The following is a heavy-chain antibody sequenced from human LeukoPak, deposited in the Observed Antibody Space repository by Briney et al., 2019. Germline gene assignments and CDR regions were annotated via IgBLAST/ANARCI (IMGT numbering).Heavy chain of an antibody. Sequence: GASVKVSCKVSGYTLTELSMHWVRQAPGKGLEWMGGFDPEDGETIYAQKFQGRVTMTEDTSTDTAYMELSSLRSEDTAVYYCATVTFWNPTWGFDPWGQGTLVTVSS. J-gene: IGHJ5*02. CDR3: ATVTFWNPTWGFDP. CDR1: GYTLTELS. CDR2: FDPEDGET. D-gene: IGHD1-1*01. V-gene: IGHV1-24*01.